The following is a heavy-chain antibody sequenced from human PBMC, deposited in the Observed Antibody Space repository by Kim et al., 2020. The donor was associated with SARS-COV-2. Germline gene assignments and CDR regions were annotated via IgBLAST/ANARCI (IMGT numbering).Heavy chain of an antibody. D-gene: IGHD3-22*01. Sequence: GGSLRLSCAASGFTFSSYGMNWVRQAPGKGLEWVAVISDGGSNTYYADSVKGRFTISRDNSKNTLYLQMNSLRAEDTAVYYCAKDPSAMMRVVVGRVMDVWGQGTTVTVS. CDR3: AKDPSAMMRVVVGRVMDV. J-gene: IGHJ6*02. V-gene: IGHV3-30*18. CDR2: ISDGGSNT. CDR1: GFTFSSYG.